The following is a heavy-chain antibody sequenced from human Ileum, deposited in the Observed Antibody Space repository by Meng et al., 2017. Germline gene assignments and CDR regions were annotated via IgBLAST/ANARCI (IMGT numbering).Heavy chain of an antibody. D-gene: IGHD2-15*01. CDR3: VRHGGKYFDS. CDR1: GGSISSSFY. Sequence: QVRRQESGPGLVEPSGTLSLTCTVSGGSISSSFYWSWVRQSPGKGLEWIGQIYLAGSPNYNPSLESRVTISVDKSKNQFSLRLTSVTAADTAIFYCVRHGGKYFDSWGQGTLVTVSS. CDR2: IYLAGSP. V-gene: IGHV4-4*02. J-gene: IGHJ4*02.